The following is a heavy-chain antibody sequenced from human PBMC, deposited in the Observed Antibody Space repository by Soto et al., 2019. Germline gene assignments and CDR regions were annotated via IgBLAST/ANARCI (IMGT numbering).Heavy chain of an antibody. V-gene: IGHV5-10-1*01. CDR1: GYSFTSYW. CDR3: ARNPSIYVWGSYRNFYGMDV. Sequence: PGESLKISCKGSGYSFTSYWISWVRQMPGKGLEWMGRIDPSDSYTNYSPSFQGHVTISADKSISTAYLQWSSLKASDTAMYYCARNPSIYVWGSYRNFYGMDVWGQGTTVTVS. J-gene: IGHJ6*02. CDR2: IDPSDSYT. D-gene: IGHD3-16*02.